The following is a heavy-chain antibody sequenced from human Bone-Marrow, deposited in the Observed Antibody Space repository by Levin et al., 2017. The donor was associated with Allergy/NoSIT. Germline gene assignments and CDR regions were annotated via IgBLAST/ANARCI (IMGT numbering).Heavy chain of an antibody. CDR2: INHSGST. Sequence: GSLRLSCAVYGGSFSDYSWNWIRQPPGKGLEWIAEINHSGSTSYNPSLKSRVTISVDTSKNQFSLKLSSVTAADTAVYYCARGYIVVVVSAPDAFDIWGQGTLVTVSS. J-gene: IGHJ3*02. D-gene: IGHD2-15*01. CDR3: ARGYIVVVVSAPDAFDI. V-gene: IGHV4-34*01. CDR1: GGSFSDYS.